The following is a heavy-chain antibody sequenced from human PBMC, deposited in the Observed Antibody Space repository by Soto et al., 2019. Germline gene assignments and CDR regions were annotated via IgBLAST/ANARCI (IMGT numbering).Heavy chain of an antibody. D-gene: IGHD3-22*01. CDR2: IYYSGST. CDR1: GGSISSYY. CDR3: ARDRGTMKD. J-gene: IGHJ4*02. Sequence: PSETLSLTFTVSGGSISSYYWSWIRQPPGKGLEWIGYIYYSGSTNYNPSLKSRVTVSVDTSKNQFSLKLSSVTAADTAVYYCARDRGTMKDWGQGTLVTVSS. V-gene: IGHV4-59*01.